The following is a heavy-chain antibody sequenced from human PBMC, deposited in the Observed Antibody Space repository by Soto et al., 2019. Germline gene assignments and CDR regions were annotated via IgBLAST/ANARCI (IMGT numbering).Heavy chain of an antibody. D-gene: IGHD5-12*01. Sequence: SETLSLTCTVSGGSISSYYWSWIRQPPGKGLAWIGYIYYSGSTNYNPSLKSRVTISVDTSKNQFSLKLSSVTAADTAVYYCARDLTITVGSVHAFDIWGQGTMVTVSS. J-gene: IGHJ3*02. CDR2: IYYSGST. CDR3: ARDLTITVGSVHAFDI. CDR1: GGSISSYY. V-gene: IGHV4-59*01.